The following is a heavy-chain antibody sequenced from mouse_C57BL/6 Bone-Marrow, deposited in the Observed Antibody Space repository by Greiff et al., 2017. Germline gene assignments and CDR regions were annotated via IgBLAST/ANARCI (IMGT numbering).Heavy chain of an antibody. Sequence: EVQLQQSGAELVRPGASVKLSCTASGFNIKDDYMHWVKQRPEQGLEWIGWIDPENGDTEYASKFQGKATITADTSSNTAYLQLSSLTSEDTAVYYCTHYGSSYWGQGTTLTGSS. J-gene: IGHJ2*01. CDR2: IDPENGDT. V-gene: IGHV14-4*01. CDR1: GFNIKDDY. D-gene: IGHD1-1*01. CDR3: THYGSSY.